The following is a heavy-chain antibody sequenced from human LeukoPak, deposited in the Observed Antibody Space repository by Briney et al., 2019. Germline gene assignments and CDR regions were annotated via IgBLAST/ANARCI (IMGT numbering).Heavy chain of an antibody. CDR1: GFTFSDYY. CDR3: ARQGQQLSPYNWFDP. CDR2: ISSSGSTI. Sequence: GGSLRLSCAASGFTFSDYYMSWIRQAPGKGLEWVSYISSSGSTIYYADSVKGRFTISRDNAKNSLYLQMNSLRAKDTAVYYCARQGQQLSPYNWFDPWGQGTLVTVSS. D-gene: IGHD6-13*01. J-gene: IGHJ5*02. V-gene: IGHV3-11*01.